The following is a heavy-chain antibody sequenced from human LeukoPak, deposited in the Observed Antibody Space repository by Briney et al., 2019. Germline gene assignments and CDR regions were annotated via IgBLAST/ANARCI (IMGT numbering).Heavy chain of an antibody. D-gene: IGHD5-18*01. CDR3: ARSGYSYGYNWFDP. Sequence: ASVKVSCKASGGTFGSYAISWVRQAPGQGLEWMGGIIPIFGTANYAQKFQGRVTITTDESTSTAYMELSSLRSEDTAVYYCARSGYSYGYNWFDPWGQGTLVTVSS. V-gene: IGHV1-69*05. CDR1: GGTFGSYA. J-gene: IGHJ5*02. CDR2: IIPIFGTA.